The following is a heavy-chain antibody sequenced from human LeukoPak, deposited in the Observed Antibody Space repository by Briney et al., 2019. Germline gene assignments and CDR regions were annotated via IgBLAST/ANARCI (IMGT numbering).Heavy chain of an antibody. V-gene: IGHV1-18*01. J-gene: IGHJ4*02. CDR1: GYTFSNYG. CDR2: ISAYNGNT. Sequence: GASVKVSCKASGYTFSNYGISWVRQAPGQGLEWMGWISAYNGNTKYAQKFQGRVTLTTDTSTSTAYMELRSLRSDDTAVYYCGRALLGGSDIYTPFSYWGQGTLVTVSS. D-gene: IGHD3-10*01. CDR3: GRALLGGSDIYTPFSY.